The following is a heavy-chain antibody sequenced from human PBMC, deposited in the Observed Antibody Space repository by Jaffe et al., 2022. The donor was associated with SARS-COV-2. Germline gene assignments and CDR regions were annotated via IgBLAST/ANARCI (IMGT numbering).Heavy chain of an antibody. V-gene: IGHV3-33*01. CDR3: ARDRSGLNGGYSRIWPRRGDAFDI. J-gene: IGHJ3*02. D-gene: IGHD6-13*01. Sequence: QVQLVESGGGVVQPGRSLRLSCAASGFTFSSYGMHWVRQAPGKGLEWVAVIWYDGSNKYYADSVKGRFTISRDNSKNTLYLQMNSLRAEDTAVYYCARDRSGLNGGYSRIWPRRGDAFDIWGQGTMVTVSS. CDR2: IWYDGSNK. CDR1: GFTFSSYG.